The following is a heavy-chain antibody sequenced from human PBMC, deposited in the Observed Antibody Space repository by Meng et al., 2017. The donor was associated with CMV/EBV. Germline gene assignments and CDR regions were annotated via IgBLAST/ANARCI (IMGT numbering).Heavy chain of an antibody. J-gene: IGHJ6*02. D-gene: IGHD2-2*01. CDR1: GGSISSSSYY. CDR2: INHSGST. Sequence: GSLRLSCTVSGGSISSSSYYWGWIRQPPGKGLEWIGEINHSGSTNYNPSLKSRVTISVDTSKNQFSLKLSSVTAADTAVYYCARTLQARYCSSTSCYKYGMDVWGQGTTVTVSS. V-gene: IGHV4-39*07. CDR3: ARTLQARYCSSTSCYKYGMDV.